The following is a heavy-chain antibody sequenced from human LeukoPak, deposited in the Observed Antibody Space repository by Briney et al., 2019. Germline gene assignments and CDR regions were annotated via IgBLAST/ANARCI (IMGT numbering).Heavy chain of an antibody. Sequence: ASVKVSCKVSGYTLTELVRQAPGKGLEWMGGFDPEDGETIYAQKFQGRVTMTEDTSTDTAYMELSSLRSEDTAVYYCATESYSGSYLYAFDIWGQGTMVTVSS. CDR1: GYTLTEL. J-gene: IGHJ3*02. V-gene: IGHV1-24*01. CDR3: ATESYSGSYLYAFDI. CDR2: FDPEDGET. D-gene: IGHD1-26*01.